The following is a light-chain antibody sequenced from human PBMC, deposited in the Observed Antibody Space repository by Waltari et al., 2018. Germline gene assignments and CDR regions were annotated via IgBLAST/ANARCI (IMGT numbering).Light chain of an antibody. V-gene: IGLV2-8*01. Sequence: QSALTQPPSASGSPGQSVTISCPGTSSDVGGYNYVSWYQQHPGKAPKLMIFEVNKRPSRVPDRFSGSKSGNTASLTVSGLQAEDEADYYCSSYAGSRGVFGTGTKVTV. J-gene: IGLJ1*01. CDR3: SSYAGSRGV. CDR2: EVN. CDR1: SSDVGGYNY.